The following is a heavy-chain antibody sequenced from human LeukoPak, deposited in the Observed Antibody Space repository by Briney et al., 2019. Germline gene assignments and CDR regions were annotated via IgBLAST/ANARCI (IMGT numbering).Heavy chain of an antibody. CDR2: ITSSSSYI. V-gene: IGHV3-21*01. J-gene: IGHJ2*01. Sequence: GGSLRLSCAASGFTFSSYSMNWVRQAPGKGLEWVSSITSSSSYIYYADSVKGRFTISRDNAKNSLYLQMNSLGAEDTAVYYCARDRDSGSYYNWYFDLWGRGTLVTVSS. D-gene: IGHD1-26*01. CDR3: ARDRDSGSYYNWYFDL. CDR1: GFTFSSYS.